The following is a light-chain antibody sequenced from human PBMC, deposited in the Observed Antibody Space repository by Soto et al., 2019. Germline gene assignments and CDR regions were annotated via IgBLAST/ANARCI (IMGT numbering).Light chain of an antibody. V-gene: IGLV2-14*01. Sequence: QSVLTQPASVSGSPGQSITISCTGTSSDIGTYNYVSWYQQHPGKAPKLMIYEVSNRPSGISNRFSGSKSGNTASLTISGLQADDEADYYCSSYTLSSYVFGTGTKVTVL. CDR2: EVS. J-gene: IGLJ1*01. CDR1: SSDIGTYNY. CDR3: SSYTLSSYV.